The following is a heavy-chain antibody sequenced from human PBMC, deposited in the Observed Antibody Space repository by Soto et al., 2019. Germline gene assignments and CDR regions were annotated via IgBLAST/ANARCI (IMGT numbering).Heavy chain of an antibody. Sequence: SGPTLVNPTQTLSLTCTYSGFSLSTSGVRVSWIRQPPGKALEWLARIDWDDDKFYNTSLKTRLTISKDSSKNQVVLTMTNMDPVDTATYYCARVFHCSGGSCPLDYWGQGALVTVSS. D-gene: IGHD2-15*01. CDR1: GFSLSTSGVR. V-gene: IGHV2-70*04. CDR3: ARVFHCSGGSCPLDY. J-gene: IGHJ4*02. CDR2: IDWDDDK.